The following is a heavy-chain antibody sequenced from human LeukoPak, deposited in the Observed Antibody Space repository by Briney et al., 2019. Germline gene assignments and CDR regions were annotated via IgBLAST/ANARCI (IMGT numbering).Heavy chain of an antibody. CDR3: AKDRETTASGTFDY. D-gene: IGHD6-13*01. V-gene: IGHV3-74*01. Sequence: GGSLRLSCAASGFTFSSYWMHWVRQAPGKGLVWVSRINSDGSSISYADSVKARFTISRDNSNNTLFLQMNNLRADDTAVYYCAKDRETTASGTFDYWGQGALVTVSS. J-gene: IGHJ4*02. CDR1: GFTFSSYW. CDR2: INSDGSSI.